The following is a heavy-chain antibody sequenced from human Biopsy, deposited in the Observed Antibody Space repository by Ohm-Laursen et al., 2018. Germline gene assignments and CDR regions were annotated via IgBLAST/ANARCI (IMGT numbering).Heavy chain of an antibody. CDR3: ARDRGYYSDRTVPGYFDL. V-gene: IGHV4-59*01. CDR1: GGSLSGYF. J-gene: IGHJ2*01. Sequence: GTLSLTWTVSGGSLSGYFWSWIRQPPGKGLEWIGHNQNSGSTNYNPSLKSRVTISADTSKNQFSLKLSSVTAADTAIYYCARDRGYYSDRTVPGYFDLWGRGTLVTVSS. CDR2: NQNSGST. D-gene: IGHD3-22*01.